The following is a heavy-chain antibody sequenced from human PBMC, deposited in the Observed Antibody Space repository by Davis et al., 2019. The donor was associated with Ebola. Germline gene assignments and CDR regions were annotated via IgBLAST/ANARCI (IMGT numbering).Heavy chain of an antibody. CDR1: GYNFASYW. CDR2: IYPGDSDT. J-gene: IGHJ3*02. V-gene: IGHV5-51*01. D-gene: IGHD2-2*01. CDR3: ARRCSNNSCGSRHAFDI. Sequence: PGGSLRLSRKGSGYNFASYWIGWVRRMPGKGLEWMGIIYPGDSDTRYSPSFQGQVTISADKSISTAYLQWSSLKASDTAMYYCARRCSNNSCGSRHAFDIWGQGTMVTVSS.